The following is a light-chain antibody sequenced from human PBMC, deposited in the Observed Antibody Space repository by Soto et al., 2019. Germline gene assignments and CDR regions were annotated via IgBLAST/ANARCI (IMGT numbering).Light chain of an antibody. CDR3: QQYEHLPT. CDR2: DAS. Sequence: IQMTQSPSTLSASVGDRVSITCRAGQSISSWVAWYEQRPGRAPKLLIYDASNLEAGVPSRFRGSGSGTDFTFTTSRLQPKDIATYYCQQYEHLPTFGQGTRLEIK. J-gene: IGKJ5*01. CDR1: QSISSW. V-gene: IGKV1-33*01.